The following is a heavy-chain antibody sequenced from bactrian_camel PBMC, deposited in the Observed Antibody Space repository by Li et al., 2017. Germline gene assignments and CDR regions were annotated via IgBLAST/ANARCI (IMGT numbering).Heavy chain of an antibody. CDR3: AAHVERIAPYLRLQGREYKY. CDR2: IHSDGTT. J-gene: IGHJ4*01. Sequence: VQLVESGGGSVQAGGSLRLSCAASGYSYSTYCMAWFRQGPGKERERIASIHSDGTTTHADSVKGRFTISLDNAKDTVYLQMNSVRPEDTAMYYCAAHVERIAPYLRLQGREYKYWGQGTQVTVS. CDR1: GYSYSTYC. D-gene: IGHD8*01. V-gene: IGHV3S53*01.